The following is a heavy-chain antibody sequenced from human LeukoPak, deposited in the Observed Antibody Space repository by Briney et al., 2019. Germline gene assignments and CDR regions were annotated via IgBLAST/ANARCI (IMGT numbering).Heavy chain of an antibody. CDR2: IKQDGSEK. D-gene: IGHD7-27*01. CDR3: ARRHWGNRYYFDY. V-gene: IGHV3-7*01. Sequence: GGSLRLSCAASGFTFSSYWMSWVRQAPGKGLEWVANIKQDGSEKYYVDSVKGRFTISRDNAKNSLYLQMNSLRAEDTAVYYCARRHWGNRYYFDYWGQGTLVTVSS. CDR1: GFTFSSYW. J-gene: IGHJ4*02.